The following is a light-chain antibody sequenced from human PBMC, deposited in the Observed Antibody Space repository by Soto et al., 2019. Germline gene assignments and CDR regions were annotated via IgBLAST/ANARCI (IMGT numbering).Light chain of an antibody. CDR3: QQRSDWPPSLT. Sequence: EIVLTQSPATLSLSPGERATLSCRASQSVSSSLAWYQQKPGQAPRLLIYAASHRATGIPTRFSGSGSGTDFTLTISSPEPEDCAVYYCQQRSDWPPSLTFGGGTKVDIK. J-gene: IGKJ4*01. CDR1: QSVSSS. CDR2: AAS. V-gene: IGKV3-11*01.